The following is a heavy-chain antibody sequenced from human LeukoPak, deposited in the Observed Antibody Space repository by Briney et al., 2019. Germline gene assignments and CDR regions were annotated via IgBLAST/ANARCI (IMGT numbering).Heavy chain of an antibody. CDR2: INHSGST. Sequence: SETLSLTCAVYGGSFSGYYWSWIRQPPGKGLEWIGEINHSGSTNYNPSLKSRVTISVDTFKNQFSLKLSSVTAADTAVYYCARGPFFIAAAGTRWFDPWGQGTLVTVSS. J-gene: IGHJ5*02. V-gene: IGHV4-34*01. CDR3: ARGPFFIAAAGTRWFDP. D-gene: IGHD6-13*01. CDR1: GGSFSGYY.